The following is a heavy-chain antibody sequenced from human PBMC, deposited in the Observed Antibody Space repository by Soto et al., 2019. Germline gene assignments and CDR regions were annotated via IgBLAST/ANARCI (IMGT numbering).Heavy chain of an antibody. CDR1: GYTFSSFG. Sequence: GASVKVSCKASGYTFSSFGFSWMRQAPGQGLEWMGWIYIDDTKYAQNFQGRVTMTTDTSTSTVYMELRSLRSDDTAVYYCARERDWNLGYWGQGTPVTVSS. D-gene: IGHD1-1*01. CDR3: ARERDWNLGY. J-gene: IGHJ4*02. CDR2: IYIDDT. V-gene: IGHV1-18*01.